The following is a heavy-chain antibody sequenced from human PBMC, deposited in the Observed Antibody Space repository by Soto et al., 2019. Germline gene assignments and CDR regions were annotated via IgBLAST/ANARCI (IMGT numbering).Heavy chain of an antibody. CDR3: ARVRYYDFWSGYPNWFDP. J-gene: IGHJ5*02. CDR1: GGTFSSYA. CDR2: IIPIFGTA. D-gene: IGHD3-3*01. Sequence: SVKVSCKASGGTFSSYAISWVRQAPGQGLEWMGGIIPIFGTANYAQKFQGRVTITADEFTSTAYMELSSLRSEDTAVYYCARVRYYDFWSGYPNWFDPWGQGTLVTVSS. V-gene: IGHV1-69*13.